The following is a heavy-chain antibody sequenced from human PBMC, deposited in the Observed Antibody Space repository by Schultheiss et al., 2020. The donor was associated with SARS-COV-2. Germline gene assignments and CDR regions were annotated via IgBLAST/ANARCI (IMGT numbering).Heavy chain of an antibody. D-gene: IGHD2-21*02. V-gene: IGHV3-9*01. J-gene: IGHJ4*02. CDR1: GFTFDDYA. CDR2: ISWNSGSI. Sequence: GGSLRLSCAASGFTFDDYAMHWVRQAPGKGLEWVSGISWNSGSIGYADSVKGRFTISRDNAKNTLYLQMNSLRAEDTAVYYCGRDSHFDYWGQGTLVTVSS. CDR3: GRDSHFDY.